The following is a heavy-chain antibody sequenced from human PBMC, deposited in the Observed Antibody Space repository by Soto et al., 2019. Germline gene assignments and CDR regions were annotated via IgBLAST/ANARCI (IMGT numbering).Heavy chain of an antibody. J-gene: IGHJ6*03. D-gene: IGHD6-6*01. CDR2: TRIRAYCGST. V-gene: IGHV3-49*04. Sequence: PGGSLGLSCKALWFPFGDYALSWVRQAPAQGAERGGFTRIRAYCGSTEYVASVKGRFTISRDDSKRMAYLQMSGLKTEDMAVYYCTIYLISSSFFIKNNYYYYYMDGWGKGTRVTVSS. CDR3: TIYLISSSFFIKNNYYYYYMDG. CDR1: WFPFGDYA.